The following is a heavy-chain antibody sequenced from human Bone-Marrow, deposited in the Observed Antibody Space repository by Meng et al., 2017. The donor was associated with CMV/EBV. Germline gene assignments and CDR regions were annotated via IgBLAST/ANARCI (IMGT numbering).Heavy chain of an antibody. CDR2: IYYSGST. V-gene: IGHV4-30-4*08. CDR3: AAGYYNPDY. Sequence: LRLSCTVSGGSISSGDYYWTWIRQPPGKGLEWIGYIYYSGSTFYNPSLKSRVTMSVDTSKNQFSLNLNSVTAADTAVYYCAAGYYNPDYWGQGTLVTVSS. J-gene: IGHJ4*02. D-gene: IGHD3-9*01. CDR1: GGSISSGDYY.